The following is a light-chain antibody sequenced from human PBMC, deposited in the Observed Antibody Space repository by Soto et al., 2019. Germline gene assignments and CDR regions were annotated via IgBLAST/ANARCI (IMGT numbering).Light chain of an antibody. CDR2: EVS. Sequence: QPVLTQPASVSGSPGQSITISCTGTSSDVGSYNLVSWYQQRPGKAPKLMIYEVSKRPSGVSNRFSGSKSGNTASLTISGLQTEDEADYYCCSYAGSDTYVFGTGTKLTVL. V-gene: IGLV2-23*02. CDR3: CSYAGSDTYV. J-gene: IGLJ1*01. CDR1: SSDVGSYNL.